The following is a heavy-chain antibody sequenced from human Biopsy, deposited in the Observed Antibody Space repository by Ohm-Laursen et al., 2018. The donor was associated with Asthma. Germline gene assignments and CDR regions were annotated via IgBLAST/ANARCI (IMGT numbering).Heavy chain of an antibody. CDR3: ARAVDYSHYYGIDV. V-gene: IGHV1-18*01. CDR1: GYTFNSAG. J-gene: IGHJ6*02. Sequence: DSVKVSCKTSGYTFNSAGITWVRPAPGQGLEWMGWISVYNGNTRVAQKLQDRVTMITDTSTSTAYMELRSLRSDDTAVYFCARAVDYSHYYGIDVWGQGTTVTVS. CDR2: ISVYNGNT. D-gene: IGHD3-10*01.